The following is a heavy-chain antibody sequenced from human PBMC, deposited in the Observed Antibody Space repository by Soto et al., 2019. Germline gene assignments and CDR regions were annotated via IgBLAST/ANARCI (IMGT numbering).Heavy chain of an antibody. D-gene: IGHD2-2*01. J-gene: IGHJ5*02. CDR2: INHSGST. V-gene: IGHV4-34*01. Sequence: PSETLSLTCAVYCGSFIGYYWSWIRQPPGKGLEWIGEINHSGSTNYNPSLKSRVTISVDTSKNQFSLKLSSVTAADTAVYYCARGLEYQLLSSGWFDPWGQGTLVT. CDR3: ARGLEYQLLSSGWFDP. CDR1: CGSFIGYY.